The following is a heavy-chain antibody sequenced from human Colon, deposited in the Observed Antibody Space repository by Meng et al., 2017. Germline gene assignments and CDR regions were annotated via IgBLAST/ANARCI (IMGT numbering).Heavy chain of an antibody. CDR1: RYTLSSDG. CDR2: INVYNGKV. J-gene: IGHJ4*02. Sequence: QVQLARSRAVVKTPGASVKVSCDASRYTLSSDGFSRFQQATGQGLEWLGWINVYNGKVDYAQKFQGRVTLTTDTSTSTGYMELRSLRSDDTAVYYCATRGNPYLNCWGQGTLVTVSS. CDR3: ATRGNPYLNC. D-gene: IGHD3-10*01. V-gene: IGHV1-18*01.